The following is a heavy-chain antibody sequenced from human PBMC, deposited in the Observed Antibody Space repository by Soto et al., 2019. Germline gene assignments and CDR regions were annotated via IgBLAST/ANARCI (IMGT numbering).Heavy chain of an antibody. Sequence: QVQLQESGPGLVKPSQTLSLTCTVSGVSISSGGYYWSWIRQHPGKGLEWIGYIYYSESTHYNPSLKSRVTISVDTSKNQLSLKLSSVTAADTAVYYCARAWGGYFDYWGQGTLVTVSS. CDR3: ARAWGGYFDY. J-gene: IGHJ4*02. CDR1: GVSISSGGYY. CDR2: IYYSEST. V-gene: IGHV4-31*03. D-gene: IGHD3-16*01.